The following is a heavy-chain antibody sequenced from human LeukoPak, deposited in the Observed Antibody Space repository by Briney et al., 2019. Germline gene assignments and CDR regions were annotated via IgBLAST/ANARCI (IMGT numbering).Heavy chain of an antibody. V-gene: IGHV3-30*02. J-gene: IGHJ4*02. CDR2: IWYDGSNK. D-gene: IGHD3-3*01. Sequence: PGGSLRLSCAASGFTFSNYGMHWVRQAPGKGLEWVAYIWYDGSNKYYTDSVKGRFTISRDNSENTLYLQMNSLRAEDTAVYYCAKDSSYFWSGFWGQGTLVTVSS. CDR1: GFTFSNYG. CDR3: AKDSSYFWSGF.